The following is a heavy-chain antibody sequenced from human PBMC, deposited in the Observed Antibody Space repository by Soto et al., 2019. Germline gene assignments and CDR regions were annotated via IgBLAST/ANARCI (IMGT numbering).Heavy chain of an antibody. J-gene: IGHJ4*02. CDR1: GGSITTGGYY. Sequence: QVQLQESGPGLVKPSQTLSLTCSVSGGSITTGGYYWNWIRQHPGNGLEGIGYTYYSGNTYYTPSLNSRITPTLATSNNHFSLSLSSVTAADTVLYYCARARYGSHYYFDNWGQGTLVTVSS. CDR3: ARARYGSHYYFDN. V-gene: IGHV4-31*03. CDR2: TYYSGNT. D-gene: IGHD5-18*01.